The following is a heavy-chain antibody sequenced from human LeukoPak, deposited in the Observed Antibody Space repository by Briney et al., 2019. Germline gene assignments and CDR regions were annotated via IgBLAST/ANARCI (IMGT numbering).Heavy chain of an antibody. J-gene: IGHJ6*02. Sequence: SETLSLTCAVYGGSFSGYYWSWIRQPPGKGLEWIGEINHSGSTNYSPSLKSRVTISVDTSKNQFSLKLSSVTAADTAVYYCARGRIAARRYYGMDVWGQGTTVTVSS. CDR2: INHSGST. CDR1: GGSFSGYY. V-gene: IGHV4-34*01. CDR3: ARGRIAARRYYGMDV. D-gene: IGHD6-6*01.